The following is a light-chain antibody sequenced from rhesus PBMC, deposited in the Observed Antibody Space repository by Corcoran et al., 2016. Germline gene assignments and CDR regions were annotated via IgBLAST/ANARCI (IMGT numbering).Light chain of an antibody. Sequence: DIQMTQSPSSLSASVGDRVTITCRASQGITNDLAWYQQKPGETPKLLIYEASSLKSGIPSRFSGSGAGTDFTLTISSLQPEDFATYYCQHYYSTPWTFGQGTKVEIK. CDR1: QGITND. CDR3: QHYYSTPWT. V-gene: IGKV1S17*01. J-gene: IGKJ1*01. CDR2: EAS.